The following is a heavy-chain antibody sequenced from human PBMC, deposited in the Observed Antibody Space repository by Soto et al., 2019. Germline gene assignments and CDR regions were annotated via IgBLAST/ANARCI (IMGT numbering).Heavy chain of an antibody. CDR3: AKVSTYFVVPYAMDV. J-gene: IGHJ6*02. Sequence: GGSLRLSCAASGFTFSSYAMSWARQAPGKGLEWVSAIVGSSGSTYYADSVKGRFTISRDNAKNTLYLHMNSLRADDTAVYYCAKVSTYFVVPYAMDVWGQGTTVTVSS. V-gene: IGHV3-23*01. CDR2: IVGSSGST. D-gene: IGHD3-9*01. CDR1: GFTFSSYA.